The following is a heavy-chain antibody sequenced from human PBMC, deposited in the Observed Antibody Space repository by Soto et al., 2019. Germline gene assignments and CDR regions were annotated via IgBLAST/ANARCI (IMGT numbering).Heavy chain of an antibody. CDR1: GYKFTDYD. J-gene: IGHJ2*01. D-gene: IGHD3-9*01. Sequence: QVVLVQSGAEVKKPGDSVKVSCKSSGYKFTDYDIHWVRQAPGQGPEWMGWVNPKRGDAVYAQKFQGWVTMTSDTATTTAYLEVNRLKPDDTAVYFCARDPGLTGRYWYFDLWGRGTLVTVSS. CDR3: ARDPGLTGRYWYFDL. CDR2: VNPKRGDA. V-gene: IGHV1-2*04.